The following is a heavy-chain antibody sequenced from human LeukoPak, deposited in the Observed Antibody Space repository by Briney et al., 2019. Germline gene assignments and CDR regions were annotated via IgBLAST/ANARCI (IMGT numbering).Heavy chain of an antibody. CDR3: ASRRDSSGYYYLDY. D-gene: IGHD3-22*01. CDR2: IYYSGTT. V-gene: IGHV4-61*01. J-gene: IGHJ4*02. CDR1: GGSVSSGSYY. Sequence: SETLSLTCTVSGGSVSSGSYYWSWIRQPPGKGLEWIGYIYYSGTTNYSPSLKSRVTISVDTSKNQFSLKLSFVTAADTAMYYCASRRDSSGYYYLDYWGQGTLVTVSS.